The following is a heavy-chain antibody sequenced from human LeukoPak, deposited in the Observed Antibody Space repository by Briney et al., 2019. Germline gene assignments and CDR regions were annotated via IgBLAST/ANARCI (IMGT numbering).Heavy chain of an antibody. V-gene: IGHV4-4*02. CDR2: IYHSGSP. D-gene: IGHD3-22*01. CDR3: ARHRYDTSGYYPFDY. CDR1: GGSISSTNW. Sequence: SGTLSLTCGVSGGSISSTNWWSWVRQPPGKGLEWIGEIYHSGSPNYNPSLKSRVSMSVDTSKNQFSLKLSSVTAADTAVYYCARHRYDTSGYYPFDYWGQGTLVTVSS. J-gene: IGHJ4*02.